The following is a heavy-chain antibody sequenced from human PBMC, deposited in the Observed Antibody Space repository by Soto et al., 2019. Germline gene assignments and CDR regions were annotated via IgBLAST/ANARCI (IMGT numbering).Heavy chain of an antibody. CDR3: ARDDRRTWLLDS. V-gene: IGHV1-3*01. CDR1: GYSFAKYA. Sequence: QVPLVQSGAEVKEPGASVKVSCKASGYSFAKYAMHWVRQAPGQRLEWMGWVIPGNGHTKYSQRLQGRVTITGDTSTNTAYMDLSSLRSEDTAVYFCARDDRRTWLLDSWGQGTLVTVSS. D-gene: IGHD3-9*01. J-gene: IGHJ4*02. CDR2: VIPGNGHT.